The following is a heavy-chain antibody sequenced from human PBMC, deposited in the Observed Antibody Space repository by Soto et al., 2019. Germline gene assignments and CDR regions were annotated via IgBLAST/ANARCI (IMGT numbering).Heavy chain of an antibody. CDR3: ARTPQYYDYIWGSDPLYY. J-gene: IGHJ4*02. V-gene: IGHV3-66*01. CDR2: IYSGGST. D-gene: IGHD3-16*02. CDR1: GFTVSSNY. Sequence: EVQLVESGGGLVQPGGSLRLSCAASGFTVSSNYMSWVRQAPGKGLEWVSVIYSGGSTYYADSVKGRFTISRDNSKNTLYLQMNSLRAEDTAVYYCARTPQYYDYIWGSDPLYYWGQGTLVTVSS.